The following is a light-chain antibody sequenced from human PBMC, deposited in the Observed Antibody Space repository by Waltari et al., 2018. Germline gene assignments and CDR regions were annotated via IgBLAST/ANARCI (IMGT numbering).Light chain of an antibody. CDR2: DVS. J-gene: IGKJ2*01. Sequence: EVVLTQSPATLSLSPGERVSLSCRASQRVGNSFAWYQQKAGQAPRLLIYDVSNRASGIPARFSGSGSGTDFTLTISSLEPDDFAIYYCQQRNDWPPEYTFGQGTKLEIK. CDR3: QQRNDWPPEYT. V-gene: IGKV3-11*01. CDR1: QRVGNS.